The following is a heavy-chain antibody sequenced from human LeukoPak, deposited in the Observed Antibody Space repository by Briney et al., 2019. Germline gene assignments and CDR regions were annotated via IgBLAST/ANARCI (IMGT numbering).Heavy chain of an antibody. Sequence: GGSLRLSCAASGFTFSSYEMNWVRQAPGKGLEWVSYISSSGSTIYYADSVKGRFTISRDNAKNTLYLQMNSLRADDTAVYYCALFSGEYYYYYMDVWGKGTTATISS. CDR1: GFTFSSYE. CDR3: ALFSGEYYYYYMDV. J-gene: IGHJ6*03. D-gene: IGHD3-10*01. CDR2: ISSSGSTI. V-gene: IGHV3-48*03.